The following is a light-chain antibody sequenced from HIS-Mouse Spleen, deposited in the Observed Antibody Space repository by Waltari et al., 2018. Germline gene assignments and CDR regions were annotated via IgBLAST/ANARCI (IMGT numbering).Light chain of an antibody. CDR1: SSDVGGYNY. CDR2: EVS. Sequence: QSALTQPPSASGSPGQSVTISCTGTSSDVGGYNYVSWYQQHPGKAPKLMIYEVSKRPSGVPVRFSGSKSGNTASLTGSGLQAEDEADYYCSSYAGSNNFVVFGGGTKLTVL. J-gene: IGLJ2*01. CDR3: SSYAGSNNFVV. V-gene: IGLV2-8*01.